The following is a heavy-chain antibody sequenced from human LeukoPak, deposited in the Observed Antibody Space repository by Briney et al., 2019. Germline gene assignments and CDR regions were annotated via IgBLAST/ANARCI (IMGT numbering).Heavy chain of an antibody. J-gene: IGHJ3*02. CDR3: AKDRGSYGPDI. CDR2: IRHDGSNK. Sequence: PGGSLRLSCAASGFIFSNYGMHWVRQAPGKGLEWVAFIRHDGSNKYYADSVKGRFTISRDNSKNTLYLQMNSLRAEDTAVYYCAKDRGSYGPDIWGQGTMVTVSS. V-gene: IGHV3-30*02. CDR1: GFIFSNYG. D-gene: IGHD1-26*01.